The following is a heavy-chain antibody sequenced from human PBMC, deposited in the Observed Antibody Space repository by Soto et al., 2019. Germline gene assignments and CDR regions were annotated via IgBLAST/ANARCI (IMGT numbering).Heavy chain of an antibody. J-gene: IGHJ1*01. CDR2: ITGSGVTT. CDR1: GFPFTNYD. D-gene: IGHD3-10*01. CDR3: AIEPAEFGDLLYDEYFQY. Sequence: EVQLLESGGGLVQPGGSLRLSCAASGFPFTNYDMSWVRQAPGKALEWVSTITGSGVTTYYADSVKGRFTISRDNSKNTLYLQMNSLRAEDTAIYYCAIEPAEFGDLLYDEYFQYWGQGTLATVSS. V-gene: IGHV3-23*01.